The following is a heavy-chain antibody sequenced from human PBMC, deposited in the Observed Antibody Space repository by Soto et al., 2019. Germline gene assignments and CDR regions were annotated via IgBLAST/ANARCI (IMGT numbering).Heavy chain of an antibody. V-gene: IGHV3-23*01. D-gene: IGHD2-15*01. CDR2: ISGSGGST. Sequence: EVQLLESGGGLVQPGGSLRLSCAASGFTFSSYAMSWVRQAPGKGLEWVSAISGSGGSTYYADSVKGRFTISRDNSKNTLYLQMNSLRAEDTAVYYCAKWRVVAATAAYYFDYWGQGTLVTVSS. J-gene: IGHJ4*02. CDR1: GFTFSSYA. CDR3: AKWRVVAATAAYYFDY.